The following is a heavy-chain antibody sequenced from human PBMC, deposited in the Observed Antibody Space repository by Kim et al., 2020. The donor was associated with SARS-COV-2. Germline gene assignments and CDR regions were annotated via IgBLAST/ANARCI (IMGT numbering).Heavy chain of an antibody. D-gene: IGHD3-10*01. CDR2: IYYSGST. J-gene: IGHJ5*02. Sequence: SETLSLTCTVSGGSISSSSYYWGWIRQPPGKGLEWIGSIYYSGSTYYNPSLKSRVTISVDTSKNQFSLKLSSVTAADTAVYYCARDPPSILLWFGEFDPWGQGTLVTVSS. CDR1: GGSISSSSYY. CDR3: ARDPPSILLWFGEFDP. V-gene: IGHV4-39*07.